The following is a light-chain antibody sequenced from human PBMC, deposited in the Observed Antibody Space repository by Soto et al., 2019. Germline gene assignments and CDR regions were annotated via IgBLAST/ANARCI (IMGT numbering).Light chain of an antibody. J-gene: IGLJ2*01. CDR3: AAWDANLRGV. V-gene: IGLV1-47*01. Sequence: QTVVTQPPSASGTPGQRVTISCSGSSSNIGANSVYWYQQLPGTAPKLLVYRSNQRPSGVPDRFSGSKSGTSASLAISGLRSEDEADYYCAAWDANLRGVFGGGTKLTVL. CDR2: RSN. CDR1: SSNIGANS.